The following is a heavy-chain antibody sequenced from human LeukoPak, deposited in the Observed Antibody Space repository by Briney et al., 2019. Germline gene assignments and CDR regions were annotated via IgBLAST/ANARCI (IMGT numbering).Heavy chain of an antibody. CDR1: GFTFDDYA. CDR3: AKGSGYSSGWYLGNFDY. CDR2: ISWNSGSI. Sequence: GGSLRLSCAASGFTFDDYAMHWVRQAPGKGLEWVSGISWNSGSIGYADSVKGRFTISRDNAKNSLYLQMNSLRAEDTALYYCAKGSGYSSGWYLGNFDYWGQGTLVTVSS. J-gene: IGHJ4*02. V-gene: IGHV3-9*01. D-gene: IGHD6-19*01.